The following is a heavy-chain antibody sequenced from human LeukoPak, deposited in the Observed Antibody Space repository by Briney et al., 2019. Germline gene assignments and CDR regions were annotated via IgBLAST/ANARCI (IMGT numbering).Heavy chain of an antibody. CDR3: ARCGGVSIDF. CDR1: GYRFTNYW. V-gene: IGHV5-51*01. Sequence: GESLKISCKGSGYRFTNYWIGWVRQMPGKGLEWMGIICPGDSDTRYSPSFQGQVTISADKSSSTAYLQWGSLKDSDTAIYYCARCGGVSIDFWGQGTLATVSS. J-gene: IGHJ4*02. D-gene: IGHD3-16*01. CDR2: ICPGDSDT.